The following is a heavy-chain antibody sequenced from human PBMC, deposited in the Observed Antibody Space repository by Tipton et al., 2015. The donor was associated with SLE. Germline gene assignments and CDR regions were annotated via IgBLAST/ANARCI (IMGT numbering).Heavy chain of an antibody. V-gene: IGHV3-74*01. CDR2: INSDGSST. Sequence: GSLSLSCAASGFTFSSYWMHWVRQAPGMGLVWFSRINSDGSSTSYADSVKGRFTISRDNAKNTLSLQMNSLRAEDTAVYYCARDKGQLVPGYMDVGGKGTTVTVSS. D-gene: IGHD6-6*01. CDR1: GFTFSSYW. CDR3: ARDKGQLVPGYMDV. J-gene: IGHJ6*03.